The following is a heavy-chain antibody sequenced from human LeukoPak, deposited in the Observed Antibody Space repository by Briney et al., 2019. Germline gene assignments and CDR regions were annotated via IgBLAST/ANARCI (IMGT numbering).Heavy chain of an antibody. Sequence: GGSLRLSCAASGFTFSSYEMNWVRQAPGKGLEWVSYISSSGSTIYYADSVKSRFTISRDNAENSLYLQMNSLRAEDSAVYYCARGSGRETTVTYYYMDVWGKGTTVTVSS. CDR3: ARGSGRETTVTYYYMDV. CDR2: ISSSGSTI. J-gene: IGHJ6*03. CDR1: GFTFSSYE. V-gene: IGHV3-48*03. D-gene: IGHD4-17*01.